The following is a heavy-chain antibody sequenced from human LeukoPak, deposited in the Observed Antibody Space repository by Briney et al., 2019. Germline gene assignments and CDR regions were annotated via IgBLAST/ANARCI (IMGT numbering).Heavy chain of an antibody. Sequence: GGSLRLSCAASGFTFDDYGMSWVRQAPGKELEWVSGINWNGGSTGYADSVKGRFTISRDNAKNSLYLQMNSLRAEDTALYYCARDRGSYCSSTTCYSTWGYWGQGTLVTVSS. D-gene: IGHD2-2*01. V-gene: IGHV3-20*04. J-gene: IGHJ4*02. CDR2: INWNGGST. CDR1: GFTFDDYG. CDR3: ARDRGSYCSSTTCYSTWGY.